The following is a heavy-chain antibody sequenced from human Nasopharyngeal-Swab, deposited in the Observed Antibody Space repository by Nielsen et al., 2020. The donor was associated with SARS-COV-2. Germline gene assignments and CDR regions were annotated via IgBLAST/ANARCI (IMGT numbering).Heavy chain of an antibody. D-gene: IGHD3-22*01. CDR3: ARALHIYYYDSSGYFGDAFDI. CDR2: ISSSSSTI. V-gene: IGHV3-48*01. Sequence: WIRQPPGKGLEWVSYISSSSSTIYYADSVKGRLTISRDNAKNSLYLQMNSLRAEGTAVYYCARALHIYYYDSSGYFGDAFDIWGQGTMVTVSS. J-gene: IGHJ3*02.